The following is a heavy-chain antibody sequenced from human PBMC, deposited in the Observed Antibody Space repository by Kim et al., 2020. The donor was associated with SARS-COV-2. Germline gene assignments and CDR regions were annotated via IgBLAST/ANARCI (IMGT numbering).Heavy chain of an antibody. D-gene: IGHD3-10*01. CDR1: GFTFSSYA. Sequence: GGSLRLSCAASGFTFSSYAMSWVRQAPGKGLEWVSAISGSGGSTYYADSVKGRFTISRDNSKNTLYLLMNSLRAEDTAVYYCAKAPGDITMVRGVIITLVYWGQGTLVTVSS. J-gene: IGHJ4*02. CDR2: ISGSGGST. CDR3: AKAPGDITMVRGVIITLVY. V-gene: IGHV3-23*01.